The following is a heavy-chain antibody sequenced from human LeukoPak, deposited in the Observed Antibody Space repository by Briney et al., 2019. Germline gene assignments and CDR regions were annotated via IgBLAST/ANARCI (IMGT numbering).Heavy chain of an antibody. V-gene: IGHV1-69*05. CDR2: IIPIFGTA. CDR3: ARDFYDSSGYYYLFDY. D-gene: IGHD3-22*01. CDR1: GFTFSSYA. Sequence: GGSLRLSCAASGFTFSSYAISWVRQAPGQGLEWMGGIIPIFGTANYAQKFQGRVTITTDESTSTAYMELSSLRSEDTAVYYCARDFYDSSGYYYLFDYWGQGTLVTVSS. J-gene: IGHJ4*02.